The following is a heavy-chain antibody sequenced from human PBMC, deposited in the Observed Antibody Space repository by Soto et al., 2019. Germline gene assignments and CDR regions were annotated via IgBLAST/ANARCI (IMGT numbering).Heavy chain of an antibody. CDR2: IYYSGST. CDR1: GGSISSSSYY. CDR3: ARQGLTGVVPATWVY. Sequence: SETLSLTCTVSGGSISSSSYYWGWIRQPPGKGLEWIGSIYYSGSTYYNPSLKSRVTISVDTSKNQFSLKLSSVTAADTAVYYCARQGLTGVVPATWVYWGQGTLVPVSS. D-gene: IGHD2-15*01. J-gene: IGHJ4*02. V-gene: IGHV4-39*01.